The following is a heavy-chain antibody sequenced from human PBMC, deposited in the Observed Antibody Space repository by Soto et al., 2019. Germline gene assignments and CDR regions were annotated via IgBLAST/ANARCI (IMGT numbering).Heavy chain of an antibody. Sequence: SETLSLTCTVSGGSISSYYWSWIRQPPGKGLEWIGYIYYSGSTIYNPSLKSRVTISVDTSKNQFSLKLSSVTAADTAVYYCARVPTTVTRWFDPWGQGTLVTVSS. D-gene: IGHD4-17*01. J-gene: IGHJ5*02. CDR2: IYYSGST. CDR1: GGSISSYY. V-gene: IGHV4-59*13. CDR3: ARVPTTVTRWFDP.